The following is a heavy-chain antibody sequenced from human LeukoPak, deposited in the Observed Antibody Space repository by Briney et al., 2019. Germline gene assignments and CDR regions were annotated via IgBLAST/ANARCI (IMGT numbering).Heavy chain of an antibody. D-gene: IGHD6-13*01. CDR1: GFTFDDYA. Sequence: GGSLRLSCAASGFTFDDYAMHWVRQAPGKGLEWVSGISWNSGSIGYADSVKGRFTISRDNAKSSLYLQMNSLRAEDTALYYCAKDMVGYSSSWFDYWGQGTLVTVSS. V-gene: IGHV3-9*01. CDR3: AKDMVGYSSSWFDY. CDR2: ISWNSGSI. J-gene: IGHJ4*02.